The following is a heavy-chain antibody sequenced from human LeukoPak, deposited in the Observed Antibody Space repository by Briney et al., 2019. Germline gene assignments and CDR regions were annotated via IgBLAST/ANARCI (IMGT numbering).Heavy chain of an antibody. D-gene: IGHD3-10*01. CDR3: ARDPQTDIYYMGEAFDI. CDR2: INPGGGST. CDR1: GYTFTSYY. V-gene: IGHV1-46*03. J-gene: IGHJ3*02. Sequence: ASVKVSCKASGYTFTSYYMHWVRQAPGQGLEWMGIINPGGGSTSYAQKFQGRVTMTRDTSTSTVYMELSSLRSEDTAVYYCARDPQTDIYYMGEAFDIWGQGTMVTVSS.